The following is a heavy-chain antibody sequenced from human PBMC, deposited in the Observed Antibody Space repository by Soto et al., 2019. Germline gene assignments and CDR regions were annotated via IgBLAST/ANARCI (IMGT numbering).Heavy chain of an antibody. D-gene: IGHD4-4*01. Sequence: GASVKVSCKASGYTFTSYDINWVRQATGQGLEWMGWMNPNSGNTGYAQKFQGRVTMTRNTSISTAYMELSSLRSEDTAVYYCTRSPTVTLPLNYYYYMDVWGKGTTVTVS. V-gene: IGHV1-8*01. J-gene: IGHJ6*03. CDR1: GYTFTSYD. CDR2: MNPNSGNT. CDR3: TRSPTVTLPLNYYYYMDV.